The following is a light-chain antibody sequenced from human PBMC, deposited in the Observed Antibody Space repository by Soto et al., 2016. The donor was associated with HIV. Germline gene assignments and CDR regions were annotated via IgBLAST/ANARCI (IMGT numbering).Light chain of an antibody. CDR2: KAS. Sequence: DFQMTQSPSTLSASVGDRVTITCRTSQSISSWLAWYQQQSGRAPKLVIYKASNLQSGVPKRFAGSGSGTEFTLTISSLQPDDFATYYCQQYNTSPWTFGQGTTVEVK. CDR1: QSISSW. J-gene: IGKJ1*01. V-gene: IGKV1-5*03. CDR3: QQYNTSPWT.